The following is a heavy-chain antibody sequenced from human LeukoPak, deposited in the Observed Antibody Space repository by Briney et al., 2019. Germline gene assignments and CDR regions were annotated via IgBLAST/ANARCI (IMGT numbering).Heavy chain of an antibody. CDR1: GFTFSSYA. CDR3: AKDFIVEGENGFDP. CDR2: VSATGGST. J-gene: IGHJ5*02. V-gene: IGHV3-23*01. D-gene: IGHD2-15*01. Sequence: GGSLRLSCAASGFTFSSYAMTWVRQAPGKGLEWVSVVSATGGSTDYADSVKGRFTISRDNSKNTLYLQMNSLRAEDTAVYYCAKDFIVEGENGFDPWGQGTLVTVSS.